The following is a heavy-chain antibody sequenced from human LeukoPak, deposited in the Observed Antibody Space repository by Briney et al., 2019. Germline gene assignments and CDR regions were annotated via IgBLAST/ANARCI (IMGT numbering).Heavy chain of an antibody. V-gene: IGHV3-30*03. D-gene: IGHD3-16*01. CDR3: ARGNAEGYVSVY. CDR2: ISYDGSNK. Sequence: GGSLRLSCAASGFTFSSYGMHWVRQAPGKGLEWVAVISYDGSNKYYADSVKGRFTISRDNSKNTLYLQMNSLRAEDTAVYYCARGNAEGYVSVYWGQGTLVTVSS. CDR1: GFTFSSYG. J-gene: IGHJ4*02.